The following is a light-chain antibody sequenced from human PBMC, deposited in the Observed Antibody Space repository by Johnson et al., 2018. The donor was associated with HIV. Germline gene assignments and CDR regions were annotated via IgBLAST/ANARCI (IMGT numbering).Light chain of an antibody. V-gene: IGLV1-51*01. CDR3: GTWDSSLSAYV. Sequence: QSVLTQPPSVSAAPGQKVTISCSGSSSNIGNNYVSWYQQLPGTAPKLLIYDNNKRPSGIPARFSGSTSGTSATLGITGLQTGDEADYYCGTWDSSLSAYVFGTGTKVTVL. CDR1: SSNIGNNY. CDR2: DNN. J-gene: IGLJ1*01.